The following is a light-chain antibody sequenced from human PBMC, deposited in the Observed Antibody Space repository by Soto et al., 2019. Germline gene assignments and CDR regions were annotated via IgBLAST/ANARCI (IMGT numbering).Light chain of an antibody. CDR2: GNS. V-gene: IGLV1-40*01. CDR1: SSNVGAGYD. J-gene: IGLJ3*02. Sequence: QSVLTQPPSVSGAPGQRVTISCTGSSSNVGAGYDVHWYQQLPGTAPKLLISGNSNRPSGVPDRFSGSKSGTSASLAITGLQAEDEADYYCQSYDSSLGGFWVFGGGTKVTVL. CDR3: QSYDSSLGGFWV.